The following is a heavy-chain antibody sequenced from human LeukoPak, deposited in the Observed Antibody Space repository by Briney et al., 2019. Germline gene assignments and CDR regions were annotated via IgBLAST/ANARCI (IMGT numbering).Heavy chain of an antibody. CDR3: ARDFTTVPLDY. CDR2: ISAYNGNT. Sequence: ASVRVSCKASGYTFTSYGISWVRQAPGQGLEWMGWISAYNGNTNYAQKLQGRVTMTTDRSTSTAYMELRSLRSDDTAVYYCARDFTTVPLDYWGQGTLVTVSS. V-gene: IGHV1-18*01. J-gene: IGHJ4*02. CDR1: GYTFTSYG. D-gene: IGHD4-17*01.